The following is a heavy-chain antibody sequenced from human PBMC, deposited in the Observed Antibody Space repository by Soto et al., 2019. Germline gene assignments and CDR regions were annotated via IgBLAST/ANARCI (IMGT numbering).Heavy chain of an antibody. V-gene: IGHV1-18*01. CDR3: ARVKGQQLVRVYYYYYGMDV. CDR1: GYTFTSYG. D-gene: IGHD6-13*01. CDR2: ISAYNGNT. Sequence: ASVKVSCKASGYTFTSYGISWVRQAPGQGLEWMGWISAYNGNTNYAQKLQGRVTMTTDTSTSTAYMELRSLRSDDTAVYYCARVKGQQLVRVYYYYYGMDVWGQGTTVTVSS. J-gene: IGHJ6*02.